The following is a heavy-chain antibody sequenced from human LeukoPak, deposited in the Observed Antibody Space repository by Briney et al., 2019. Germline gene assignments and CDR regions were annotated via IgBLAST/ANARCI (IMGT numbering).Heavy chain of an antibody. V-gene: IGHV3-23*01. J-gene: IGHJ3*02. Sequence: GGSLILSCSGSGFTFSFYAMTWVRQAPGKGLEWVSGISGDASVSKHADSVKGRFNISRDNSKNTLYLQLNSLRVEDTAIYYCAKAYSSGLYGDAFHIWGQGTMVTVSP. CDR1: GFTFSFYA. CDR2: ISGDASVS. CDR3: AKAYSSGLYGDAFHI. D-gene: IGHD6-25*01.